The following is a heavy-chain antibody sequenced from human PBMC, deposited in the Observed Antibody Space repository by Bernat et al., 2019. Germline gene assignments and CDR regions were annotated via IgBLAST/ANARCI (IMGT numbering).Heavy chain of an antibody. J-gene: IGHJ4*02. V-gene: IGHV3-33*01. CDR3: AGGREGLWFGTFDY. D-gene: IGHD3-10*01. Sequence: QVQLVESGGGVVQPGRSLRLSCAASGFTFSSYGMHWVRQAPGKGLEWVAVIWYDGSNKYYADSVKGRFTISRDNSKNTLYLQMNSLRAEDTAVYHCAGGREGLWFGTFDYWGQGTLVTVSS. CDR2: IWYDGSNK. CDR1: GFTFSSYG.